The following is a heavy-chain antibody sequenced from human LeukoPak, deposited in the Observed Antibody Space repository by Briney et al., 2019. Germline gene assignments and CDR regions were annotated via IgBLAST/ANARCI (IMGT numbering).Heavy chain of an antibody. D-gene: IGHD3-16*01. CDR2: INPNSGGT. Sequence: GASVKVSCKASGYTFTGYYMHWVRQAPGQGLEWMGWINPNSGGTNYAQKFQGRVTMTRDTSISTAYMELSRLRSDDTAVYYCARDLESPGLIPTHYWSQGTLVTVSS. V-gene: IGHV1-2*02. CDR1: GYTFTGYY. CDR3: ARDLESPGLIPTHY. J-gene: IGHJ4*02.